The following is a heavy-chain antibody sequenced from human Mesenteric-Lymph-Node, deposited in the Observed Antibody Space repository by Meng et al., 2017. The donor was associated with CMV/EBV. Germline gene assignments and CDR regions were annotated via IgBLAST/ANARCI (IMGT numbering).Heavy chain of an antibody. CDR1: GGSFSGYY. CDR3: ARHQRWLKSEGGFNY. D-gene: IGHD4-23*01. J-gene: IGHJ4*02. CDR2: INHSGST. V-gene: IGHV4-34*01. Sequence: QVQLQQGGAGSLKPSGTLSLTCAVYGGSFSGYYWSWIRQPPGKGLEWIGEINHSGSTNYNPSLKSRVTISVDTSKNQFSLKLSSVTAADTAVYYCARHQRWLKSEGGFNYWGQGTLVTVSS.